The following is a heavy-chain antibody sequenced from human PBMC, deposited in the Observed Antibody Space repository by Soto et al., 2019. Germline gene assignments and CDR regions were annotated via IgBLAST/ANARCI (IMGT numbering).Heavy chain of an antibody. V-gene: IGHV4-31*03. CDR1: GGSISSGGYY. CDR2: IYYSGST. CDR3: AGVEYSSSYYFDY. J-gene: IGHJ4*02. Sequence: SETPSLTCTVSGGSISSGGYYWSWIRQHPGKGLEWIGYIYYSGSTYYNPSLKSRVTISVDTSKNQFSLKLSSVTAADTAVYYCAGVEYSSSYYFDYWGQGTLVTVSS. D-gene: IGHD6-6*01.